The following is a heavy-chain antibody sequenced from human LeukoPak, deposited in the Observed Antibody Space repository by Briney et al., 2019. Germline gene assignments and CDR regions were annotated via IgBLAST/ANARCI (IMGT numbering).Heavy chain of an antibody. CDR2: IYHSGST. CDR1: GGSISSYY. Sequence: PSETLSLTCTVSGGSISSYYWSWIRQPPGKGLEWIGYIYHSGSTNYNPSLKSRVTISVDTSKNQFSLKLSSVTAADTAVYYCARNSGYYYGWFDPWGQGTLVTVSS. J-gene: IGHJ5*02. D-gene: IGHD3-22*01. V-gene: IGHV4-59*01. CDR3: ARNSGYYYGWFDP.